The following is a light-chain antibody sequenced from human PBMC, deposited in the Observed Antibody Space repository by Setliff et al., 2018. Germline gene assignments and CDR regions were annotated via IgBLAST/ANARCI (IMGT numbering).Light chain of an antibody. V-gene: IGLV8-61*01. CDR2: STN. CDR3: VLYMGSGTLDV. J-gene: IGLJ1*01. CDR1: SGSVSTSYY. Sequence: QTVVTQEPSFSVSPGGTVTLTCGLSSGSVSTSYYPSWYQQTPGQAPRTLIYSTNTRSSGVPDRFSGSILGNKAALTITGAQADDESDYYCVLYMGSGTLDVFGTGTKVTVL.